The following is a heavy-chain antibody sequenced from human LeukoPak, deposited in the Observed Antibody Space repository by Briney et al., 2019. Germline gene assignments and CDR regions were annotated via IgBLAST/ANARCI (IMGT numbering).Heavy chain of an antibody. D-gene: IGHD2-2*01. CDR1: GYTFTGYY. J-gene: IGHJ6*03. CDR2: INPNSGGT. V-gene: IGHV1-2*02. CDR3: AKDRFVVVPAATYYMDV. Sequence: ASVKVSCKASGYTFTGYYMHWVRQAPGQGLEWMGWINPNSGGTNYQGRVTMTRDTSISTAYMELSRLRSDDTAVYYCAKDRFVVVPAATYYMDVWGKGTTVTVSS.